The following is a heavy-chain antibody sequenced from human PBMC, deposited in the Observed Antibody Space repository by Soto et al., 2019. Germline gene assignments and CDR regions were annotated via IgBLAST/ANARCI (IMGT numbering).Heavy chain of an antibody. D-gene: IGHD1-1*01. J-gene: IGHJ6*02. Sequence: VGSLRLSCAASEFTFSNYWMTWVRQAPGKGLEWVAKIKPDGSEKYYVDSVKGRFTISRDNSKNSLYLQMDSLRAEDTAIYYCTRLDSSLAHYGMDVWGQGTTVTVSS. CDR3: TRLDSSLAHYGMDV. CDR1: EFTFSNYW. V-gene: IGHV3-7*01. CDR2: IKPDGSEK.